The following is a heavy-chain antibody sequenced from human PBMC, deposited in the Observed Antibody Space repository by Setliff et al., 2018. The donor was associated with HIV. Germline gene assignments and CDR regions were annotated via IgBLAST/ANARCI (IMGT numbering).Heavy chain of an antibody. Sequence: ASVKVSCKASGYTFTSYAMHWVRLAPGQRLEWMGWINAGNGNTKYSQKFQGRVTITRDTSASTAYMELSSLRSEDTAVYYCARGMDYYDTSGYYQYYFDYWGQGTLVTVSS. CDR2: INAGNGNT. J-gene: IGHJ4*02. CDR3: ARGMDYYDTSGYYQYYFDY. D-gene: IGHD3-22*01. V-gene: IGHV1-3*01. CDR1: GYTFTSYA.